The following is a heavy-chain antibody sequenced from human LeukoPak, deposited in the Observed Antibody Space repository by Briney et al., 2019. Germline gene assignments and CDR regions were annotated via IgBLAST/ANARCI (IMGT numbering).Heavy chain of an antibody. CDR1: GGTFSSYA. CDR2: FIPIFGTA. D-gene: IGHD3-16*01. Sequence: GASVKVSCKASGGTFSSYAISWVRQAPGRGLEWMGGFIPIFGTANYAQKFQGRVTITADESTSTAYMELSSLRSEDTAVYYCAREVPGGTPATFDIWGQGTMVTVSS. CDR3: AREVPGGTPATFDI. V-gene: IGHV1-69*13. J-gene: IGHJ3*02.